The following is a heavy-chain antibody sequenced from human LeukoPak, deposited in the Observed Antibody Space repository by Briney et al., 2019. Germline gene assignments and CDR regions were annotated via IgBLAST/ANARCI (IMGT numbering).Heavy chain of an antibody. CDR3: AKDLDSSGWYYFDY. J-gene: IGHJ4*02. V-gene: IGHV3-23*01. D-gene: IGHD6-19*01. Sequence: GGSLRLSCAASGFTFSSYAMSWVRQAPGKGLEWVSAISGSGGSTYYADSVKGRFTISRDNSKNTLCLQMNSLRAEDTAVYYCAKDLDSSGWYYFDYWGQGTLVTVSS. CDR2: ISGSGGST. CDR1: GFTFSSYA.